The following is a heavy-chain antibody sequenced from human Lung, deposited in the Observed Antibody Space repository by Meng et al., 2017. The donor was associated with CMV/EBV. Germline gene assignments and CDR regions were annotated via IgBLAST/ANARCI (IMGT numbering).Heavy chain of an antibody. D-gene: IGHD6-19*01. J-gene: IGHJ4*02. CDR3: ASFPPPGKQWLVTDY. V-gene: IGHV4-4*02. Sequence: VQRQESGPSLVKPSWTRSLTCAGSGGSITSSNWWSWVRQPPGKGLEWIGEIYHSGSTNYNPSLKSRVTISVDKSKNQFSLKLSSVTAADTAVYYCASFPPPGKQWLVTDYWGQGTLVTVSS. CDR1: GGSITSSNW. CDR2: IYHSGST.